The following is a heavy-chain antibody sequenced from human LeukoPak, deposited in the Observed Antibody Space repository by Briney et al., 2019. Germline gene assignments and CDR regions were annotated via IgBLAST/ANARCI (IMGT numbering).Heavy chain of an antibody. J-gene: IGHJ4*02. CDR1: GYTFTSYD. V-gene: IGHV1-8*03. Sequence: ASVKVSCKASGYTFTSYDINWVRQATGQGLEWMGWINPNSGNTGYAQKFQGRVTTTRNTSISTAYMELSSLRSEDTAVYYCARGRRQGRCSSTSCYSYYFDYWGQGTLVTVSS. CDR2: INPNSGNT. CDR3: ARGRRQGRCSSTSCYSYYFDY. D-gene: IGHD2-2*01.